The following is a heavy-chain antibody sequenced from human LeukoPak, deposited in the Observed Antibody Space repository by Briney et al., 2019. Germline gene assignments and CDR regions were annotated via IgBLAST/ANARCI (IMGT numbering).Heavy chain of an antibody. D-gene: IGHD7-27*01. J-gene: IGHJ5*02. CDR2: IYYSGST. Sequence: SETLSLTCTVSGGPISSSSYYWGWIRQPPGKGLEWIGSIYYSGSTYYNPSLKSRVTISVDTSKNQFSLKLSSVTAADTAVYYCARHPWAYNWFDPWGQGTLVTVSS. CDR1: GGPISSSSYY. V-gene: IGHV4-39*01. CDR3: ARHPWAYNWFDP.